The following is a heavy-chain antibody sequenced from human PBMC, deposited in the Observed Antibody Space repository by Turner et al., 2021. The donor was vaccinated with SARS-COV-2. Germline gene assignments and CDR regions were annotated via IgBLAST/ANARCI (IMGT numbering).Heavy chain of an antibody. J-gene: IGHJ6*02. Sequence: EVQLVESGGGLIQPRRSLRRSCAASGLTVSSNYQSWVRQGPGKGLELVSVIYSGGSTYYADSVKGRFTISRDNTKNTLYLQMDSLGAEDTAVYYCARDLMEVGGMDVWGQGTTVTVSS. V-gene: IGHV3-53*01. CDR1: GLTVSSNY. CDR2: IYSGGST. D-gene: IGHD3-3*01. CDR3: ARDLMEVGGMDV.